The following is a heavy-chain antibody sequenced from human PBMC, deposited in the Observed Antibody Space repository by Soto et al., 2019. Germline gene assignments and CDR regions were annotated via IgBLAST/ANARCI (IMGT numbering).Heavy chain of an antibody. CDR3: AMYYGHGQDY. CDR2: IYYGGTS. Sequence: LSLTCSVSGASITNYYWTWIRQSPGKGLEWIGYIYYGGTSNYNSSLKGRVTVSVDMSTNQFSLTLNSVTAADTAVYYCAMYYGHGQDYWGQGTLVTVSS. D-gene: IGHD3-10*01. CDR1: GASITNYY. V-gene: IGHV4-59*01. J-gene: IGHJ4*02.